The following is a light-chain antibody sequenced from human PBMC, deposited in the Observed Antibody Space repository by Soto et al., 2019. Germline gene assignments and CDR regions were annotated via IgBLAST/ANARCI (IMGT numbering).Light chain of an antibody. CDR3: QSYDSSLSGYVV. CDR1: SSNIGAGYD. J-gene: IGLJ2*01. Sequence: QLVLTQPASVSGATGERVTISCTGSSSNIGAGYDVHWYQQLPGTAPKLLIYGNSNRPSGVPDRFSGSKSGTSASLAITGLQAEDEADYYCQSYDSSLSGYVVFGGGTKVTV. CDR2: GNS. V-gene: IGLV1-40*01.